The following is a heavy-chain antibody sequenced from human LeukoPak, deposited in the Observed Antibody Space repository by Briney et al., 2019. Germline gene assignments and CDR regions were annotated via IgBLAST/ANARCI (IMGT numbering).Heavy chain of an antibody. D-gene: IGHD3-10*01. CDR1: GFTFSSYA. V-gene: IGHV3-23*01. Sequence: GGSLRLSCAASGFTFSSYAMSWVRQAPGKGLEWVSSISAGGGSTYYADSVKGRFTVSRDNAKHSAYLRMNSLRAEDTAVYYCFGSGSYSNWDQGTLVTVSS. J-gene: IGHJ4*02. CDR2: ISAGGGST. CDR3: FGSGSYSN.